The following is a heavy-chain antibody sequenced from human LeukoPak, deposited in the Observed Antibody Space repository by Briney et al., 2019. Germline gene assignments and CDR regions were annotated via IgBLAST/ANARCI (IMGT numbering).Heavy chain of an antibody. CDR1: GGSISSYY. V-gene: IGHV4-59*01. Sequence: SETLSLTCTVSGGSISSYYWSWIRQPPGKGLEWIGYIYYSGSTNYNPSLKSRVTISVDTSKNQFSLKLSSVTAADTAVYYCARDYCSGGSCYSDHWGQGILVTVSS. D-gene: IGHD2-15*01. CDR3: ARDYCSGGSCYSDH. J-gene: IGHJ4*02. CDR2: IYYSGST.